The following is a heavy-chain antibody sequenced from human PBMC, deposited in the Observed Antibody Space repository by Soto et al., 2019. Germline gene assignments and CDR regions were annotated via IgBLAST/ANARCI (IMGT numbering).Heavy chain of an antibody. Sequence: GASVKASCKASGGSYSIYAIIWARQAPGQGLEWMGGIIPIFGTANYAQKFQGRVTITADESTSTAYMELSSLRSEDTAVYYCASVDTNDNWFDPWGQGTLVTVSS. J-gene: IGHJ5*02. CDR2: IIPIFGTA. CDR1: GGSYSIYA. CDR3: ASVDTNDNWFDP. V-gene: IGHV1-69*13. D-gene: IGHD1-1*01.